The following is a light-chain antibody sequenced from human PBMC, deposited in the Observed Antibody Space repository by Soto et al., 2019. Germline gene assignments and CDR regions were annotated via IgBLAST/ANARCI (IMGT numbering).Light chain of an antibody. CDR3: QQSSNWPPYT. CDR2: DAS. Sequence: IVLTQFPGTLSLSPGGRSTLSCRASQGVSNLFAWYPQKPGPAPRLLIYDASSRATGIPARFSGSGSGTDFTLTISSLEPEDFAVYYCQQSSNWPPYTFGQGTKLEI. CDR1: QGVSNL. V-gene: IGKV3-11*01. J-gene: IGKJ2*01.